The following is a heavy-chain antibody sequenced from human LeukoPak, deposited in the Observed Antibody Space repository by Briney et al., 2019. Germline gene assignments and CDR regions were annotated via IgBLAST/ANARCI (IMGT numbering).Heavy chain of an antibody. CDR3: ARLEGYDSSGYYLDY. CDR2: ISDIGSI. J-gene: IGHJ4*02. Sequence: SETLSLTCTVSGGSISSYYWSWIRQPPGKGLEWLAYISDIGSINYNPSLKSRVTISLDTSKNQFSLKLGSVTAADTAVYYCARLEGYDSSGYYLDYWGQGTLVTVSS. CDR1: GGSISSYY. V-gene: IGHV4-59*08. D-gene: IGHD3-22*01.